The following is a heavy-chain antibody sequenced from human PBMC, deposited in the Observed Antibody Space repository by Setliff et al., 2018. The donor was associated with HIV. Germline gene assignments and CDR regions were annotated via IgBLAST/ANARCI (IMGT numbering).Heavy chain of an antibody. Sequence: GGSLRLSCAASGFTFSSYAMSWVRQAPGKGLEWVSAISGSGGSTYYADSVKGRFIISRDNAKNSLYLQMNSLRGEDTALYYCARVMVRGVEYYVDVWVKGTTVTVSS. V-gene: IGHV3-23*01. J-gene: IGHJ6*04. CDR1: GFTFSSYA. CDR2: ISGSGGST. CDR3: ARVMVRGVEYYVDV. D-gene: IGHD3-10*01.